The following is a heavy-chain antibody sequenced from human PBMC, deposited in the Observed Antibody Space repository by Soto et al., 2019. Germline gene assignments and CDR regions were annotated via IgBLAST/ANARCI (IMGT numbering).Heavy chain of an antibody. CDR3: ARHWMDYYDSSGYYYSPYYFDY. V-gene: IGHV4-39*01. D-gene: IGHD3-22*01. J-gene: IGHJ4*02. CDR1: GGSISSRSYY. CDR2: IYYSGST. Sequence: SETLSLTCTVSGGSISSRSYYWGWIRQPPGKGLEWIGSIYYSGSTYYNPSLKSRVTISVDTSKNQFSLKLSSVTAADTAVYYCARHWMDYYDSSGYYYSPYYFDYWGQGTLVTVS.